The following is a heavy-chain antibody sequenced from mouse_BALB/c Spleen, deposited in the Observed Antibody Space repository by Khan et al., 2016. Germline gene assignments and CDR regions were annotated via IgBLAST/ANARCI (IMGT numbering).Heavy chain of an antibody. CDR3: ARSFGYRGFAY. CDR1: GYSITSEYA. V-gene: IGHV3-2*02. J-gene: IGHJ3*01. Sequence: EVQLQESGSGLVKPSQALSLTCTVTGYSITSEYAWNWIRQFPGNKLEWMGYISYSGSTNYNPSLKSRVSTTRDTSKNQVFLQLNSVTTEDTATYYCARSFGYRGFAYWGQGTLVTVSA. CDR2: ISYSGST. D-gene: IGHD2-2*01.